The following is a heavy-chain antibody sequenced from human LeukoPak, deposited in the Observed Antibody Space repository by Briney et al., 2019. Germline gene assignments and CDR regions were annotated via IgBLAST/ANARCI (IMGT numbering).Heavy chain of an antibody. Sequence: GGSLRLSCAASGFTFSSYAMSWVRQAPGKGLEWVSAISGSGGSTYYADSVKGRFTISRDNSKNMLSLQMDSLRDDDTAVYYCARDADTSGHYSYFDYWGPGALVIVSS. D-gene: IGHD6-19*01. V-gene: IGHV3-23*01. CDR2: ISGSGGST. CDR3: ARDADTSGHYSYFDY. J-gene: IGHJ4*02. CDR1: GFTFSSYA.